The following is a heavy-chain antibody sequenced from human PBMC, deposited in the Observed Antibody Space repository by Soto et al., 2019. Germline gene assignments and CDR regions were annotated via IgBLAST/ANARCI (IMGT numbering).Heavy chain of an antibody. CDR3: AKDSSSSEYYFDY. J-gene: IGHJ4*02. CDR2: ISWNSGSI. V-gene: IGHV3-9*01. Sequence: EVQLVESGGGLVQPGRSLRLSCAASGFTFDDYAMHWVRQAPGKGLEWVSGISWNSGSIGYADSVKGRFTISRDNAKNSLYLQMNSLRAEDTALYYCAKDSSSSEYYFDYWGQGTLVTVSS. CDR1: GFTFDDYA. D-gene: IGHD6-6*01.